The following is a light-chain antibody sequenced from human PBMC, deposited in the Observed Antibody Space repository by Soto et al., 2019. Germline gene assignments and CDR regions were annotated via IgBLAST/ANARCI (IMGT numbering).Light chain of an antibody. V-gene: IGKV3D-15*01. J-gene: IGKJ1*01. Sequence: DILMTQSPATVSVSLGDSVSLSCRSNESISNNLAWYQQKPGQPPRLLVYSASTRAPGIPARVSGGGSGTQFSLTISSLQSEDFALYSGHQYNEWPRGTFGPGTKVEI. CDR2: SAS. CDR3: HQYNEWPRGT. CDR1: ESISNN.